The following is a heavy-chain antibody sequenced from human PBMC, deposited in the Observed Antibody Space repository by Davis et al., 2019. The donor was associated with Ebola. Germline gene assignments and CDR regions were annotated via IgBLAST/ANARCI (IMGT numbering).Heavy chain of an antibody. CDR2: IYYSGST. V-gene: IGHV4-30-4*07. CDR3: ATSEGHFFDH. Sequence: SETLSLPCAVSGGSIRSGGYSWSWLPQPPGTGLEWIGYIYYSGSTYYNPSLKSRVTISVDTSKNQFSLNVNSVTAADTAVYYCATSEGHFFDHWGQGTLVTVS. J-gene: IGHJ4*02. CDR1: GGSIRSGGYS.